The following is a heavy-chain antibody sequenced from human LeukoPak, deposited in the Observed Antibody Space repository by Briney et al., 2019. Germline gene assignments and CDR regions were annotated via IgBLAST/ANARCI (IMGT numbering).Heavy chain of an antibody. CDR1: GYSISSGYH. V-gene: IGHV4-38-2*02. D-gene: IGHD3-10*01. CDR2: IYRSGIT. Sequence: KPSETLSLTCIVSGYSISSGYHWAWIRQPPGKGLEWIGSIYRSGITYYNPSLKSRVTISVDTSKNQFSLKLSSVTAADTAVYYCAREAGSGSYYSLNWFDPWGQGTLVTVSS. J-gene: IGHJ5*02. CDR3: AREAGSGSYYSLNWFDP.